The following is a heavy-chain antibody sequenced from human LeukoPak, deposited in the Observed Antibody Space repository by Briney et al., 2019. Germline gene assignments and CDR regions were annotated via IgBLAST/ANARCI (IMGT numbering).Heavy chain of an antibody. D-gene: IGHD4-23*01. Sequence: ASVKVSCKASGFTFTSSAMQWVRQARGQRLEWMGWISAYNGNTNYAQKLQGRVTMTTDTSTSTAYMELRSLRSDDTAVYYCAREEDYGGNSDAFDIWGQGTMVTVSS. J-gene: IGHJ3*02. CDR2: ISAYNGNT. CDR1: GFTFTSSA. V-gene: IGHV1-18*01. CDR3: AREEDYGGNSDAFDI.